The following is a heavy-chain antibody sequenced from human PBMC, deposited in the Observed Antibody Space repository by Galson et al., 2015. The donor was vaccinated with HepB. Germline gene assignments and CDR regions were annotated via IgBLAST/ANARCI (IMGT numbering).Heavy chain of an antibody. J-gene: IGHJ6*02. D-gene: IGHD1-26*01. Sequence: SVKVSCKASGGTFSNSAITWVRQAPGQGLEWMGGIIPVFDTPNYAQKFQGRVTIMADESTSTAYMELSSLRSEDTAVYYCARVDSGSYRRNFYYYYGMDVWGQGTTVTVSS. CDR3: ARVDSGSYRRNFYYYYGMDV. V-gene: IGHV1-69*13. CDR1: GGTFSNSA. CDR2: IIPVFDTP.